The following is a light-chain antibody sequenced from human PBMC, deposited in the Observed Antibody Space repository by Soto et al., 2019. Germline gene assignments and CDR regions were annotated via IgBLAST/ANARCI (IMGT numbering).Light chain of an antibody. CDR1: SSDVGGYNY. J-gene: IGLJ2*01. CDR2: DVS. CDR3: CSYAGSTVL. V-gene: IGLV2-11*01. Sequence: QSVLTQPRSVSGSPGQSVTISCTGTSSDVGGYNYVSWYQQHPGKAPKVMIYDVSKRPSGVPDRFSGSKSGNTASLTISGLQAEDEADYYCCSYAGSTVLFGGGTKLTVL.